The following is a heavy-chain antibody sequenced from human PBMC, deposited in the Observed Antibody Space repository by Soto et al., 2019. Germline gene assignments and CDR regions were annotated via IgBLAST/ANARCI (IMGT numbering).Heavy chain of an antibody. V-gene: IGHV4-31*03. CDR2: IYYSGST. D-gene: IGHD3-22*01. J-gene: IGHJ4*02. CDR3: ARGYYYDSSGYLPGYYFDY. CDR1: GGSISSGGYY. Sequence: PSETLSLTCTVSGGSISSGGYYWSWIRQHPGKGLEWIGYIYYSGSTHYNPSLKSRVTISVDTSKNQFSLKLSSVTAADTAVHYCARGYYYDSSGYLPGYYFDYWGQGPLVTVSS.